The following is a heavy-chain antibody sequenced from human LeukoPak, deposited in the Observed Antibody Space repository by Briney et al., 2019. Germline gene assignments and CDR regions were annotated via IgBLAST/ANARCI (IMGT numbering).Heavy chain of an antibody. CDR1: GFTFSSYA. V-gene: IGHV3-23*01. Sequence: GGSLRLSCAASGFTFSSYAMSWVRQAPGKGLEWVSAISGSGGSTYYADSVKGRFTISRDNSKNTLYLQMNSPRAEDTAVYYCAKDLMITMIVVPNGYWGQGTLVTVSS. CDR2: ISGSGGST. J-gene: IGHJ4*02. CDR3: AKDLMITMIVVPNGY. D-gene: IGHD3-22*01.